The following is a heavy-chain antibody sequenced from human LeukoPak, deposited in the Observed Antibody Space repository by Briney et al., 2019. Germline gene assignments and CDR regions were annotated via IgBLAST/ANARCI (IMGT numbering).Heavy chain of an antibody. CDR3: ARTARRHYYDSSGPIDY. CDR2: IYTSGST. V-gene: IGHV4-4*07. D-gene: IGHD3-22*01. J-gene: IGHJ4*02. Sequence: SETLSLTCTVSGGSISSYYWSWIRQPAGKGLEWIGRIYTSGSTNYNPSLKSRVTISVDTSKNQFSLKLSSVTAADTAVYYCARTARRHYYDSSGPIDYWGQGTLVTVSS. CDR1: GGSISSYY.